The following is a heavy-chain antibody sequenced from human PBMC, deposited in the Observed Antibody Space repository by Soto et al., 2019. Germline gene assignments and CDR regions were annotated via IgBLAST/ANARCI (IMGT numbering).Heavy chain of an antibody. J-gene: IGHJ6*03. CDR3: ARVYYSNLPYYFYYMDV. V-gene: IGHV1-58*01. CDR2: IVVGSGNT. Sequence: LEWIGWIVVGSGNTNYAQKFQERVTITRDMSTSTAYMELSSLRAEDTAVYFCARVYYSNLPYYFYYMDVWGKGTTVTVSS. D-gene: IGHD4-4*01.